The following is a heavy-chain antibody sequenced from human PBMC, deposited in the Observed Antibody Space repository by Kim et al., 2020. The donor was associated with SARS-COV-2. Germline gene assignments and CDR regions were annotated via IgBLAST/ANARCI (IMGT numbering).Heavy chain of an antibody. Sequence: GGSLRLSCAASGFTFSSYSMNWVRQAPGKGLEWVSYISSSSSTIYYADSVKGRFTISRDNAKNSLYLQMNSLRDEDTAVYYCARAGVWGSGWSDFDYWGQGTLVTVSS. CDR2: ISSSSSTI. CDR1: GFTFSSYS. CDR3: ARAGVWGSGWSDFDY. V-gene: IGHV3-48*02. D-gene: IGHD6-19*01. J-gene: IGHJ4*02.